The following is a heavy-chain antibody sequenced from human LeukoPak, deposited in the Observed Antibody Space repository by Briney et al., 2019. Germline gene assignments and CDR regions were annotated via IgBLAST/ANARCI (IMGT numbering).Heavy chain of an antibody. D-gene: IGHD6-19*01. J-gene: IGHJ4*02. Sequence: GGSLRLSCTASGITFCNSAINWVRQAPGKGLEWVGFITSNSNGATAEYATSVKGRFSISRDDSTSIAYLQMDSLKSEDTGVYYCSFATSGWKATLDYWGRGSPVTVSS. V-gene: IGHV3-49*04. CDR2: ITSNSNGATA. CDR3: SFATSGWKATLDY. CDR1: GITFCNSA.